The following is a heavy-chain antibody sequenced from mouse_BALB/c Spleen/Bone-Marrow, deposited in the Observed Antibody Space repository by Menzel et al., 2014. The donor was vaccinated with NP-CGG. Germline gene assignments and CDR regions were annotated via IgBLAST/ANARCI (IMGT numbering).Heavy chain of an antibody. J-gene: IGHJ2*01. D-gene: IGHD2-1*01. V-gene: IGHV2-4*02. CDR1: GFSLIKFG. CDR2: IWSGGTT. CDR3: ARSGNHDYFDY. Sequence: VQLQQSGPGLVQPSQSLSITCTVSGFSLIKFGIHWVRPPPGKGLEWLGVIWSGGTTDYNAVFKSRLSISKDKSKSQVFFKMNSLQADDTAVYYCARSGNHDYFDYWGQGTTLTVSS.